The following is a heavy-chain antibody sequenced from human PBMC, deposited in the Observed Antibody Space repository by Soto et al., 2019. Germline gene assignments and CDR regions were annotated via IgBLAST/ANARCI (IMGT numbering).Heavy chain of an antibody. D-gene: IGHD6-19*01. CDR3: ARPNSSGWYYYFDY. CDR1: GFTFGNYG. V-gene: IGHV3-33*01. CDR2: IWYDGSNK. Sequence: GGSLRLSCAASGFTFGNYGMHWVRQAPGKGLEWVAVIWYDGSNKYYADSVKGRFTISRDNSKNTLYLQMNSLRAEDTAVYYCARPNSSGWYYYFDYWGQGTLVTVSS. J-gene: IGHJ4*02.